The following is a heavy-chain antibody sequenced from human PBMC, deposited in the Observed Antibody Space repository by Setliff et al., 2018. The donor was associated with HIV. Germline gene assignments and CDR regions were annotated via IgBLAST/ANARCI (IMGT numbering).Heavy chain of an antibody. CDR3: ARAYNFWAHFDT. V-gene: IGHV4-59*11. CDR2: ISNTGNI. Sequence: SETLSLTCTVSSGSISSHHYWTWIRQPPGKGLEWIGYISNTGNISYNPSLKGRVTISSDNSKERFSLSLRSVSAADTAVYYCARAYNFWAHFDTWGPGITVTVSS. CDR1: SGSISSHHY. J-gene: IGHJ3*02. D-gene: IGHD1-1*01.